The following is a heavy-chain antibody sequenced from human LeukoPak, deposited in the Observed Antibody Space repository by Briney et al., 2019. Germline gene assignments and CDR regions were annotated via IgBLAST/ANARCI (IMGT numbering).Heavy chain of an antibody. D-gene: IGHD3-22*01. CDR2: IDPSDSYT. Sequence: GESLKISCKGSGYYFTSYWISWVRQLPGKGLQWMGRIDPSDSYTNYSPSFQGHVTISADKSINTAYLQWSSLKASDTAIYYCARMGTSGYFSHFDHWGQGTLVTVSS. CDR1: GYYFTSYW. V-gene: IGHV5-10-1*01. J-gene: IGHJ4*02. CDR3: ARMGTSGYFSHFDH.